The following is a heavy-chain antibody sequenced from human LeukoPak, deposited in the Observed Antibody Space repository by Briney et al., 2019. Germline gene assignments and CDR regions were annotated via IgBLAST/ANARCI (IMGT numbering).Heavy chain of an antibody. V-gene: IGHV1-69*05. CDR3: AREGVNIVATFPASTYYYYYMDV. CDR2: IIPIFGTA. J-gene: IGHJ6*03. CDR1: GGTFSSYA. D-gene: IGHD5-12*01. Sequence: SVKVSCKASGGTFSSYAISWVRQAPGRGLEWMGRIIPIFGTANYAQKFQGRVTITTDESTSTAYMELSSLRSEDTAVYYCAREGVNIVATFPASTYYYYYMDVWGKGTTVTVSS.